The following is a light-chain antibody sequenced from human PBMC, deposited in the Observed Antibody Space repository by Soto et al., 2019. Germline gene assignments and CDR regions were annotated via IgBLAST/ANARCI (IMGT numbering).Light chain of an antibody. J-gene: IGKJ5*01. Sequence: IVLTQSPATLSLSPGERATLSCRASQSVNNYVAWYQHKPGQSPRLIIDDTTTRATAIPARFSGSGSGTDFTLTINILEPEYLAVYYCQHRGNVGKGTRLEIK. CDR1: QSVNNY. CDR3: QHRGN. CDR2: DTT. V-gene: IGKV3-11*01.